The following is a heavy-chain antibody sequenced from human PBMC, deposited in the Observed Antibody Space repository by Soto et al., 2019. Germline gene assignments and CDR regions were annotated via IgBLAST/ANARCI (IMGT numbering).Heavy chain of an antibody. CDR1: GGPLSDYF. D-gene: IGHD2-21*01. Sequence: SETLSLTCVVSGGPLSDYFWSWIRQPPGMALEWIGEINHLGSINYNPSLKSRVTMSVDTSKNQFSLTLNSVTAADTATYYCARGGISHWAYFYYMDVRDRGTT. CDR3: ARGGISHWAYFYYMDV. J-gene: IGHJ6*03. CDR2: INHLGSI. V-gene: IGHV4-34*01.